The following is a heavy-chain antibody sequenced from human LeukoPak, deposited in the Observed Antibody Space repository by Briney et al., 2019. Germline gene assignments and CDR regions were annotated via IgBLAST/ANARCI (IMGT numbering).Heavy chain of an antibody. CDR1: GFAFSSYA. D-gene: IGHD3-22*01. V-gene: IGHV3-23*01. Sequence: GGSLRLSCAASGFAFSSYAMSWVRQAPGKGLEWVSAISGSGGSTYYADSVKGRFTISRDNSKNTLYLQMNSLKAEDTAVYYCAKGGYKYDSSGHNYFDYWGQGTLVTVSS. J-gene: IGHJ4*02. CDR2: ISGSGGST. CDR3: AKGGYKYDSSGHNYFDY.